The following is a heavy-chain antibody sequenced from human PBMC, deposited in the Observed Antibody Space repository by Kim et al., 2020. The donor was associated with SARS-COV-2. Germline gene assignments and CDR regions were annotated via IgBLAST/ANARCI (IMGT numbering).Heavy chain of an antibody. CDR3: ARGSSYYDILTGLGSYYYYGMDV. V-gene: IGHV1-46*01. J-gene: IGHJ6*02. D-gene: IGHD3-9*01. CDR2: INPSGGST. Sequence: ASVKVSCKASGYTFTSYYMHWVRQAPGQGLEWMGIINPSGGSTSYAQKFQGRVTMTRDTSTSTVYMELSSLRSEDTAVYYCARGSSYYDILTGLGSYYYYGMDVWGQGTTVTVSS. CDR1: GYTFTSYY.